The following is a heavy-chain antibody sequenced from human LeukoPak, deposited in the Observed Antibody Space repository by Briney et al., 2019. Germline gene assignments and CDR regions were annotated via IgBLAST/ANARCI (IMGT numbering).Heavy chain of an antibody. Sequence: GGSLRLSCGTSGFTFSDSWRSWFRQAPGQGLEWVASIKDDGSDKYYLDSVRGRFTISRDNAEDSLYLQLADLRAEDSAVFYCARHLLRGENFDYWGQGTLVTVSS. CDR1: GFTFSDSW. V-gene: IGHV3-7*01. D-gene: IGHD3-10*01. CDR3: ARHLLRGENFDY. CDR2: IKDDGSDK. J-gene: IGHJ4*02.